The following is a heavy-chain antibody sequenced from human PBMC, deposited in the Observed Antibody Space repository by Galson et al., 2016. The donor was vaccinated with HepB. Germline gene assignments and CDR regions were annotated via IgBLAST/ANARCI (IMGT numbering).Heavy chain of an antibody. D-gene: IGHD1-7*01. Sequence: SETLSLTCTVSGGSISSYYWSWIRQPPGKGLEWIGYIYYSGSTNYNPSLKSRVTISVDTSKNQFSLKLSSVTAADKAVYYCASDGDPRYNWNFFAFDIWGQGTMVTVSS. CDR2: IYYSGST. CDR1: GGSISSYY. CDR3: ASDGDPRYNWNFFAFDI. J-gene: IGHJ3*02. V-gene: IGHV4-59*01.